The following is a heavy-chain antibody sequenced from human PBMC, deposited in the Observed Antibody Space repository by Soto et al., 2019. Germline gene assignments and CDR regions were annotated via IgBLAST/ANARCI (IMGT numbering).Heavy chain of an antibody. V-gene: IGHV3-23*01. CDR2: ISGSGGST. CDR3: AKVEYYDSSGYYADY. D-gene: IGHD3-22*01. J-gene: IGHJ4*02. CDR1: GFTFSSYA. Sequence: LRLSCAASGFTFSSYAMIWVRHAPGKGLEWVSAISGSGGSTYYADSVKGRFTISRDNSKNTLYLQMNSLRAEDTAVYYCAKVEYYDSSGYYADYWGQGTLVTVSS.